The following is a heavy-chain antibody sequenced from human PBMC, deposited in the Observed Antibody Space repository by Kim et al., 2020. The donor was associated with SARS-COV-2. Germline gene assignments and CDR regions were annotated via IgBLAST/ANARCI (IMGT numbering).Heavy chain of an antibody. Sequence: GESLKISCKASAYRFTDYWIGWVRQMPGKGLECVGIIYPGDSDTRYSPSFQGQVTISVDKSANTAYLQWSSLKASDIGMYYCARLDVIADDAEPSEAFDLWGLGTMVIVSS. V-gene: IGHV5-51*01. D-gene: IGHD6-13*01. J-gene: IGHJ3*01. CDR1: AYRFTDYW. CDR2: IYPGDSDT. CDR3: ARLDVIADDAEPSEAFDL.